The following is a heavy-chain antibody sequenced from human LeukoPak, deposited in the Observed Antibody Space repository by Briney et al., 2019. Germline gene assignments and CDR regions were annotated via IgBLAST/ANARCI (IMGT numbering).Heavy chain of an antibody. CDR2: INAGNGNT. Sequence: GASVKVSCKASGYTFTSYAMHWVRQAPGQRLEWMGWINAGNGNTKYSQKFQGRVTITRDTSASTAYMELSSLRSEDTAVYYCARECGIAAAGTDYYYGMDVWGQGTTVTVSS. V-gene: IGHV1-3*01. D-gene: IGHD6-13*01. CDR1: GYTFTSYA. J-gene: IGHJ6*02. CDR3: ARECGIAAAGTDYYYGMDV.